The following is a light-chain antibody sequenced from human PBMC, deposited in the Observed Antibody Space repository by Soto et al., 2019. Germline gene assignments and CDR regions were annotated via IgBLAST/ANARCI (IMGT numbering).Light chain of an antibody. CDR2: TDN. V-gene: IGLV1-44*01. CDR3: GAWDESLNGYV. Sequence: QSVLTQPPSASGTPGQRVTISCSGGSPNIGINTVNWYQQLPGTAPKVLIYTDNERPSGVPDRFSGSKSGTSASLAINGLQSGDEADYYCGAWDESLNGYVFGTGTQLTVL. CDR1: SPNIGINT. J-gene: IGLJ1*01.